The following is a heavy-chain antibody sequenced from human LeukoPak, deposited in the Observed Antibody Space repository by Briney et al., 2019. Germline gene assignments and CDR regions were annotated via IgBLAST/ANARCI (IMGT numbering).Heavy chain of an antibody. J-gene: IGHJ4*02. CDR2: ISGSGGST. Sequence: SGGSLRLSCAASGFTFSSYAMSWVRQAPGKGLERVSAISGSGGSTYYADSVRGRFTISRDNSKNTLYLQMNSLRAEDTAVYYCAKVGPLWFGIYDYWGQGTLVTVSS. V-gene: IGHV3-23*01. CDR1: GFTFSSYA. CDR3: AKVGPLWFGIYDY. D-gene: IGHD3-10*01.